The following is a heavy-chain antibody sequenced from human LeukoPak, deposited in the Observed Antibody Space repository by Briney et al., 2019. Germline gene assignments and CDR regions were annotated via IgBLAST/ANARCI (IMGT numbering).Heavy chain of an antibody. Sequence: GASVKVSYKASGYTFTSYYMHWVRQAPGQGLEWMGIINPSGGSTSYAQKFQGRVTMTRDMSTSTVYMELSSLRSEDTAVYYCARAAFPSVWFDPWGQGTLVTVSS. J-gene: IGHJ5*02. CDR1: GYTFTSYY. V-gene: IGHV1-46*01. CDR3: ARAAFPSVWFDP. D-gene: IGHD2/OR15-2a*01. CDR2: INPSGGST.